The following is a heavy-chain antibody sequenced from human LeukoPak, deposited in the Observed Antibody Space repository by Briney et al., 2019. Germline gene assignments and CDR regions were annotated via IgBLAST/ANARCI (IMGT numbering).Heavy chain of an antibody. J-gene: IGHJ6*02. CDR3: AREWVVVVPAAMGGYCYGMDV. D-gene: IGHD2-2*01. CDR1: GITFSTYG. V-gene: IGHV3-30*03. CDR2: ISYDGRNK. Sequence: QPGRSLRLSCAASGITFSTYGMHWVRQAPGKGLEWVAVISYDGRNKYYADSVKGRFTISRDNSKNTLYLQMNSLRAEDTAVYYCAREWVVVVPAAMGGYCYGMDVWGQGTTVTVSS.